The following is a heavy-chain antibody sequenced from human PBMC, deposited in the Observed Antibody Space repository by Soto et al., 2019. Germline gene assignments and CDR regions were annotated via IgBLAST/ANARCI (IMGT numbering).Heavy chain of an antibody. CDR2: IIPIFGAA. CDR3: ARALPDYGDSLRAFDI. V-gene: IGHV1-69*01. CDR1: GGTFSSYA. D-gene: IGHD4-17*01. Sequence: QVQLVQSGAEVKKPGSSVKVSCKASGGTFSSYAISWVRQAPGQGLEWMGGIIPIFGAANYAQKFQGRVTITADESTSTAYMELSSLRSEDTAVYYCARALPDYGDSLRAFDIWGQGTMVTVSS. J-gene: IGHJ3*02.